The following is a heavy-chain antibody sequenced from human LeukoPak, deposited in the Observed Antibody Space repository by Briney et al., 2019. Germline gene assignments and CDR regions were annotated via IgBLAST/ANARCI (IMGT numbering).Heavy chain of an antibody. V-gene: IGHV5-51*01. Sequence: GESLKISCKGSGYSFTSYWIGWVRQMPGKGLEWMGIIYPGDSDTRYSPSFQGQVTISADKSISTAYLQWSSLKASDTAMYYCARQSSSPTVTTRTYYGMDVWGQGTTVTVSS. CDR2: IYPGDSDT. J-gene: IGHJ6*02. D-gene: IGHD4-17*01. CDR1: GYSFTSYW. CDR3: ARQSSSPTVTTRTYYGMDV.